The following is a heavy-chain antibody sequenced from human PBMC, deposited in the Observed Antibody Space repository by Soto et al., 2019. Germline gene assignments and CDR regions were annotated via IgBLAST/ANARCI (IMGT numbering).Heavy chain of an antibody. D-gene: IGHD3-16*02. CDR2: INHVGGT. CDR3: VRISYQLPSSVLWLDH. Sequence: SETLSLTCTVSGGSISSSSYYWGWIRQPPGKGLEWIGEINHVGGTNYNPSLKSRVTMSVDTSRKQFSLRLISVTAADTAPYFCVRISYQLPSSVLWLDHWRQGTPLTVSP. V-gene: IGHV4-39*07. CDR1: GGSISSSSYY. J-gene: IGHJ5*02.